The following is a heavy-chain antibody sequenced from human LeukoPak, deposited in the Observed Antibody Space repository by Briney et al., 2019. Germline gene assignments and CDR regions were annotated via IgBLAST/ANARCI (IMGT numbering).Heavy chain of an antibody. CDR2: IRSKANSYAT. CDR3: TLADIVLMVYAPYYYYYMDV. V-gene: IGHV3-73*01. Sequence: GGSLRLSCAASGFTFSSYAMHWVRQASGKGLEWVGRIRSKANSYATAYAASVKGRFTISRDDSKNTAYLQMNSLKTEDTAVYYCTLADIVLMVYAPYYYYYMDVWGKGTTVTVSS. J-gene: IGHJ6*03. CDR1: GFTFSSYA. D-gene: IGHD2-8*01.